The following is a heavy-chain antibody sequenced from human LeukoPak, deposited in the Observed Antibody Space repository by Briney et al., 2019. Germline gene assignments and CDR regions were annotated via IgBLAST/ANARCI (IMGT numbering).Heavy chain of an antibody. CDR3: ARGEWEVPTTP. V-gene: IGHV1-2*02. CDR1: GYTFTGYY. J-gene: IGHJ5*02. Sequence: GASVKVSCKASGYTFTGYYMHWVRQAPGQGLEWMGWISPKSGGTRYAQKFQGRVTMTRDTSVTTAYMQMSSLRSDDTAVYYCARGEWEVPTTPWGQGTLVTVSS. CDR2: ISPKSGGT. D-gene: IGHD1-26*01.